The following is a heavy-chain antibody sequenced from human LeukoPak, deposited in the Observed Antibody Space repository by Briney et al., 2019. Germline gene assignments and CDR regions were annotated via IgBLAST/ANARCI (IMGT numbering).Heavy chain of an antibody. CDR2: IKRDGSEK. D-gene: IGHD6-19*01. CDR1: GFTFSSYW. J-gene: IGHJ4*02. CDR3: AKEPSYSSGQNYFDY. V-gene: IGHV3-7*03. Sequence: PGGSLRLSCAASGFTFSSYWMTWVRQAPGKGLEWVANIKRDGSEKYYVDSVKGRFTISRDNAKNSLYLQMNSLRAEDTAVYYCAKEPSYSSGQNYFDYWGQGTLVTVSS.